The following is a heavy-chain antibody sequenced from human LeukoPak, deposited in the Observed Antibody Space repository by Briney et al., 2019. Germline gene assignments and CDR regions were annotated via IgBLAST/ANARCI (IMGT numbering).Heavy chain of an antibody. V-gene: IGHV4-39*07. CDR3: GRSAGFVHFDH. Sequence: ASETLSLTCTVSGNSISSSSYYWVWIRQPPGKGLEWIGSINYYGKTYYNPSVKSRVTISVDTSKNQFSLMVRSVTAADTAVYYCGRSAGFVHFDHWGQGTLVTVTS. CDR2: INYYGKT. CDR1: GNSISSSSYY. J-gene: IGHJ4*02. D-gene: IGHD3-16*01.